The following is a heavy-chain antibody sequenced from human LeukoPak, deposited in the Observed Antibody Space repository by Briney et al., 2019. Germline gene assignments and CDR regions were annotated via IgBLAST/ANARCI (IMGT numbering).Heavy chain of an antibody. CDR2: IYTSGST. Sequence: PSETLSLTCTVSGGSISSYYWSWIRQPAGKGLEWIGRIYTSGSTNYNPSLKGRVTMSVDTSKNQFSLKLSSVTAADTAVYYCARVAFCSSTSCYPRVSSSNLYYYYYMDVWGKGTTVTVSS. J-gene: IGHJ6*03. CDR3: ARVAFCSSTSCYPRVSSSNLYYYYYMDV. D-gene: IGHD2-2*01. V-gene: IGHV4-4*07. CDR1: GGSISSYY.